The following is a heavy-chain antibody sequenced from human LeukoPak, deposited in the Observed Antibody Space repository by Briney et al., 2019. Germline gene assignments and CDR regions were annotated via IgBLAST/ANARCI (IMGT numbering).Heavy chain of an antibody. Sequence: ASVKVSCKASGGTFSSYAISWVRQAPGQGLEWMGGIIPIFGTANYAQKFQGRVTITADESTSTAYMELSRLRSDDTAVYYCARSREWLLGFDYWGQGTLVTVSS. CDR3: ARSREWLLGFDY. V-gene: IGHV1-69*13. CDR2: IIPIFGTA. D-gene: IGHD3-3*01. CDR1: GGTFSSYA. J-gene: IGHJ4*02.